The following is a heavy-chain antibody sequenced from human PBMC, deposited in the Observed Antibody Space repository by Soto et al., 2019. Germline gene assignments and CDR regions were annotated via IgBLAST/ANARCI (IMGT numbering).Heavy chain of an antibody. D-gene: IGHD3-22*01. CDR2: ISAYNGNT. Sequence: QVQLVQSGAEVKKPGSSVKVSCKASGGTFTSYGISWVRQAPGQGLEWMGWISAYNGNTNYAQKLQGRVTMTTDTSTSTAYMELMSLRSDDTAVYYCARGGLGYYDSRRSFVFDYWGQGTLVTVSS. CDR3: ARGGLGYYDSRRSFVFDY. CDR1: GGTFTSYG. V-gene: IGHV1-18*04. J-gene: IGHJ4*02.